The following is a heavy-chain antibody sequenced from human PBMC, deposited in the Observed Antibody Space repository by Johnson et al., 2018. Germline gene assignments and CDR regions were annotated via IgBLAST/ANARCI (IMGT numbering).Heavy chain of an antibody. D-gene: IGHD6-25*01. J-gene: IGHJ5*02. CDR2: VSAKSTNI. V-gene: IGHV3-9*01. CDR3: SRGHSSGLYTWVDP. CDR1: GFTLGDYA. Sequence: VQLVESGGTLVQSGRSLRLSCAASGFTLGDYAMFWVRQTPGKGLEWVSGVSAKSTNIGYADSVKGRFTISRDNAKNCLYLEMNSLRADDTALYYCSRGHSSGLYTWVDPWGRGTLVTGSS.